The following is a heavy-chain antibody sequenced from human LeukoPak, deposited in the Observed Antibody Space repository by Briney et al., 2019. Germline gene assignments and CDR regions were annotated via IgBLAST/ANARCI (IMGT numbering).Heavy chain of an antibody. J-gene: IGHJ4*02. V-gene: IGHV3-23*01. CDR2: ISGSGGST. Sequence: GGSLRLSCAASGFTFSSYAMSWVRQAPGKGLEWVSAISGSGGSTYYADSVKGRFTISRDNSKNTLYLQMNSLRAEDTAVYYCAKAEAGFWSGYYYYFDYWGQGTLVTVSS. D-gene: IGHD3-3*01. CDR3: AKAEAGFWSGYYYYFDY. CDR1: GFTFSSYA.